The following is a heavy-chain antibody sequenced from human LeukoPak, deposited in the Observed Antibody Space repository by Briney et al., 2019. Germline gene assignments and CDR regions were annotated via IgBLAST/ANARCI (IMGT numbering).Heavy chain of an antibody. D-gene: IGHD3-10*01. J-gene: IGHJ5*02. CDR1: GFTFSSYA. CDR3: AKSSSSMVRGVIGSHNWFDP. Sequence: TGGSLRLSCAASGFTFSSYAMSWVRQAPGKGLEWVSAISGSGGSTYYADSVKGRFTISRDNSKNTLYLQMNSLRAEDTAVYYCAKSSSSMVRGVIGSHNWFDPWGQGTLVTVSS. CDR2: ISGSGGST. V-gene: IGHV3-23*01.